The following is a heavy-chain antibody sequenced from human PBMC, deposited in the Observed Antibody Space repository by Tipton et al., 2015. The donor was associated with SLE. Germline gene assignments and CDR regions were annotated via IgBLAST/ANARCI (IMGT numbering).Heavy chain of an antibody. CDR1: GFDFGNFP. D-gene: IGHD3-22*01. CDR3: ARVTMTPLTMDV. J-gene: IGHJ6*04. Sequence: SLRLSCATSGFDFGNFPMTWVRQATGRGLEWVSSLSSTSTYIYYVDSVKGRFTISRDNAKNSLYLQMNRLRAEDTAVYYCARVTMTPLTMDVWGKGTTVTVSS. CDR2: LSSTSTYI. V-gene: IGHV3-21*01.